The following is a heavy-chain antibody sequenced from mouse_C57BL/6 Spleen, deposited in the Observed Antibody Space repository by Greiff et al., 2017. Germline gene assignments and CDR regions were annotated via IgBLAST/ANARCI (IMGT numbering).Heavy chain of an antibody. V-gene: IGHV1-15*01. J-gene: IGHJ1*03. CDR3: TRQPITTVVATDWYFDV. CDR2: IDPETGGT. CDR1: GYTFTDYE. Sequence: QVQLQQSGAELVRPGASVTLSCKASGYTFTDYEMHWVKQTPVHGLEWIGAIDPETGGTAYNQKFKGKAILTADKSSSTAYMELRSLTSEDSAVYYGTRQPITTVVATDWYFDVWGTGTTGTVSS. D-gene: IGHD1-1*01.